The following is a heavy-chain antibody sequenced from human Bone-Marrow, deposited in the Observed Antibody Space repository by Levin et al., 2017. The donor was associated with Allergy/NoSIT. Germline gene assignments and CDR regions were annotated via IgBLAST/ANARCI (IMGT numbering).Heavy chain of an antibody. CDR3: AKGHDYLRGPFDY. CDR1: GFTFSSFG. V-gene: IGHV3-30*18. CDR2: TSSDETEK. Sequence: GGSLRLSCAASGFTFSSFGMHWVRQAPDKGLEWVAVTSSDETEKNYVDSVKGRFTISRDNSKNTLYLQMNSLRPEDTAVYYCAKGHDYLRGPFDYWGQGTLVTVSS. D-gene: IGHD3-16*01. J-gene: IGHJ4*02.